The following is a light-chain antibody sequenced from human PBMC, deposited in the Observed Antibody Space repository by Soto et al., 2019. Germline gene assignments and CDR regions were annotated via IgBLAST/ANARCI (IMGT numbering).Light chain of an antibody. CDR3: HQHTSDSVT. Sequence: DIQMTQSPSTLSASVGDRVTITCRASQTISDWLAWYQQKPGKAPKPLTYKTSILETGVPSRFSGSGSGTEYTHSTGGRKPDEFATFSVHQHTSDSVTFGQGTRLEI. CDR2: KTS. J-gene: IGKJ5*01. V-gene: IGKV1-5*03. CDR1: QTISDW.